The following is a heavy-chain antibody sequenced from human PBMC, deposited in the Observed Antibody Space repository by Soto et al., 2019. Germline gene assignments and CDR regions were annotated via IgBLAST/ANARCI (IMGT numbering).Heavy chain of an antibody. D-gene: IGHD3-9*01. CDR1: GGSFSGYY. J-gene: IGHJ4*02. V-gene: IGHV4-34*01. Sequence: SETLSLTCAVYGGSFSGYYWSWIRQPPGKGLEWIGEINHSGSTNYNPSLKSRVTISVDTSKNQFSLKLSSVTAADTAVYYCARGRSILTGRTPKPRRMYYFDYWGQGTLVTVSS. CDR3: ARGRSILTGRTPKPRRMYYFDY. CDR2: INHSGST.